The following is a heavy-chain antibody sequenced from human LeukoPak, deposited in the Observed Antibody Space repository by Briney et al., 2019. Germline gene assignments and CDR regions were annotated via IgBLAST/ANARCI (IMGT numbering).Heavy chain of an antibody. CDR3: ARGRGMVYIIGA. V-gene: IGHV4-30-4*08. J-gene: IGHJ5*02. CDR2: ISYSGST. D-gene: IGHD3-10*01. Sequence: PSQTLSLTCTVSGGSISSADYYWSWIRQPQGKGLEWIGYISYSGSTYYNPSLESRVTISVDMSRNQISLKLSSVTAADTAVYYCARGRGMVYIIGAWGQGTLVTVSS. CDR1: GGSISSADYY.